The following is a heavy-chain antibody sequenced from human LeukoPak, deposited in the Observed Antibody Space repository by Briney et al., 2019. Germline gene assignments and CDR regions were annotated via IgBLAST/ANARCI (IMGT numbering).Heavy chain of an antibody. CDR2: INSDWSST. V-gene: IGHV3-74*01. CDR3: AKVRFGVTARYYFDY. Sequence: GGTLRLSCAGSGFTSSSYWRHWVRHAPGKGLGWVSRINSDWSSTSYADSVKGRLTIPRDTSKNPLYLKMNSLRAEDTAVYYCAKVRFGVTARYYFDYWGQGTLVTVSS. D-gene: IGHD3-10*01. CDR1: GFTSSSYW. J-gene: IGHJ4*02.